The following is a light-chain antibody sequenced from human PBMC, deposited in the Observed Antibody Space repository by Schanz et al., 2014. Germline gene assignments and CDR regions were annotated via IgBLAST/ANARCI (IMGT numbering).Light chain of an antibody. J-gene: IGLJ3*02. Sequence: QSALTQPPSASGSPGQSVAISCTGTSSDVGGYNYVSWYQQHPGKAPKLMIYDVSKRPSGVPHRFSGSKSGNAASLTISGLQAEDEADYYCSSYTSSSTLVFGGGTKLTVL. CDR2: DVS. CDR3: SSYTSSSTLV. V-gene: IGLV2-8*01. CDR1: SSDVGGYNY.